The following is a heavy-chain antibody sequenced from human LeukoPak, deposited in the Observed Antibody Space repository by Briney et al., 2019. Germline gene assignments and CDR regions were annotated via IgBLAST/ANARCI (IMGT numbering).Heavy chain of an antibody. CDR3: ARGPWRSRPGRYFDF. J-gene: IGHJ4*02. CDR2: INHSGST. D-gene: IGHD1-1*01. CDR1: GGSFSGYY. Sequence: SETLSLTCAVYGGSFSGYYWTWIRQPPGKGLEWIGEINHSGSTNYNPSLKSRVTISVDTSKNQFSLKLSSVTAADTAVYYCARGPWRSRPGRYFDFWGQGTLVTVSS. V-gene: IGHV4-34*01.